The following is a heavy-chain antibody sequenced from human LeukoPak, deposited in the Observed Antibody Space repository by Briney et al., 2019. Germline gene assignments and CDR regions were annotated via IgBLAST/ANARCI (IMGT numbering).Heavy chain of an antibody. D-gene: IGHD3-22*01. CDR2: IYYSGST. CDR3: ARVNAVIGGNAFDI. Sequence: SETLSLTCTVSGGSISSYYWSWIRQPPGKGLEWIGHIYYSGSTNYNPSLKSRVTISLDRSKDQFSLKLSSVTAADTAVYYCARVNAVIGGNAFDIWGQGTMVTVSS. CDR1: GGSISSYY. J-gene: IGHJ3*02. V-gene: IGHV4-59*01.